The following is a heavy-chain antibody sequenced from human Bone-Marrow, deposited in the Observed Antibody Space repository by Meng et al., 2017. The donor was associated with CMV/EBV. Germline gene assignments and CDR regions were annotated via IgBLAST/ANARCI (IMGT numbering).Heavy chain of an antibody. CDR1: GYTFVGHY. D-gene: IGHD2-2*03. Sequence: QVQLVQCGSEAKKPGASVKVSCKTSGYTFVGHYIHWVRQAPGQGLEWMGRINPKSAGTDYVEKFQGRVTMTRDTSNTIVYMELSRLTADDTAVYYCTRTWIDSFTPDFDYWGQGSLVTVSS. CDR2: INPKSAGT. V-gene: IGHV1-2*06. J-gene: IGHJ4*02. CDR3: TRTWIDSFTPDFDY.